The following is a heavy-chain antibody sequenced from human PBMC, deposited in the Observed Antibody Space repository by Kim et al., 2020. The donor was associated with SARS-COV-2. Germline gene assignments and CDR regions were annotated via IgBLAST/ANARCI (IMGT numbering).Heavy chain of an antibody. CDR2: IDPSDSYT. CDR3: ARRGQGQWLVFDWYFDL. V-gene: IGHV5-10-1*01. CDR1: GYSFTSYW. Sequence: GESLKISCKGSGYSFTSYWISWVRQMPGKGLEWMGRIDPSDSYTNYSPSFQGHVTISADKSISTAYLQWSSLKASDTAMYYCARRGQGQWLVFDWYFDLWGRGTLVTVSS. D-gene: IGHD6-19*01. J-gene: IGHJ2*01.